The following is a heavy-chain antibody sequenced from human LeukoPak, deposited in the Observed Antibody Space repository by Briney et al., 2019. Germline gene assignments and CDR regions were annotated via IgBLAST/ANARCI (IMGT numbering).Heavy chain of an antibody. Sequence: PGGSLRLSCEFTFSNYWMSWVRQAPGKGLEWVADIKQDGSDKHYVDSVKGRFTISRDNAKKSLYLQMNSLRDEDTAIYYCASETGTKGAYSFDYWGQGTLVTVSS. CDR3: ASETGTKGAYSFDY. J-gene: IGHJ4*02. CDR2: IKQDGSDK. V-gene: IGHV3-7*01. D-gene: IGHD1-7*01. CDR1: TFSNYW.